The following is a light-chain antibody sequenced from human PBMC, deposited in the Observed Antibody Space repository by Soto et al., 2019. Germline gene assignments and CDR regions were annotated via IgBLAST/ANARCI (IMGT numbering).Light chain of an antibody. Sequence: DIQMTQSPSSLSASVEDRVIITCQASQDISNSLNWYQQRPGKAPNLLIYDASNLETGVPSRFSGSGSGTHFTLTISSLQPEDIATYHCQQYNNLPLTFGGGTKVDIK. J-gene: IGKJ4*01. V-gene: IGKV1-33*01. CDR3: QQYNNLPLT. CDR2: DAS. CDR1: QDISNS.